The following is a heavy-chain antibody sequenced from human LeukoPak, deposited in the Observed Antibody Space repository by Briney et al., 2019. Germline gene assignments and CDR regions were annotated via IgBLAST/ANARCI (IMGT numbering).Heavy chain of an antibody. CDR1: GFTFSSYS. CDR3: ARDQSIAVAGAIGY. V-gene: IGHV3-21*01. Sequence: PGGSLRLSRAASGFTFSSYSMNWVRQAPGKGLEWVSSISSSSSYIYYADSVKGRFTISRDNAKNSLYPQMNSLRAEDTAVYYCARDQSIAVAGAIGYWGQGTLVTVSS. J-gene: IGHJ4*02. CDR2: ISSSSSYI. D-gene: IGHD6-19*01.